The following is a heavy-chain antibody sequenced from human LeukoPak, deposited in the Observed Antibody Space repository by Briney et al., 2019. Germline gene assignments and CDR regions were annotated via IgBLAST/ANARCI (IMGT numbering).Heavy chain of an antibody. D-gene: IGHD3-22*01. Sequence: PAETLSLTCTVSACSISSREYYWGWIRQSPGKGLERIGRISYSGNTYYNPSLKSRVTISVATSKNHFSLRVSSVTAADTAVYYCSRLTHSYYSDTSGYYPYYYMDVWGEGTTVTVSS. J-gene: IGHJ6*03. V-gene: IGHV4-39*02. CDR2: ISYSGNT. CDR3: SRLTHSYYSDTSGYYPYYYMDV. CDR1: ACSISSREYY.